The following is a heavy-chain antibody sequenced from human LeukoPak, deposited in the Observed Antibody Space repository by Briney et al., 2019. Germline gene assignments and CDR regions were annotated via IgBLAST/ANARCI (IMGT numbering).Heavy chain of an antibody. CDR1: GYTFTGYY. CDR3: ARVPRRGGSNWFDP. CDR2: INPNSGGT. Sequence: ASVKVSCKASGYTFTGYYMHWVRQAPGQGLEWMGWINPNSGGTNYAQKFQGRVTMTRDTSISTAYVELSRLRSDDTAVYYCARVPRRGGSNWFDPWGQGTLVTVSS. J-gene: IGHJ5*02. V-gene: IGHV1-2*02. D-gene: IGHD2-15*01.